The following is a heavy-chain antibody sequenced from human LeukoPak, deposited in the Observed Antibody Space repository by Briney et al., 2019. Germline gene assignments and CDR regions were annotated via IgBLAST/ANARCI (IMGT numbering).Heavy chain of an antibody. Sequence: GGSLRLSCAASGFTVSSNYMSWVRQAPGKGLEWVSVTYSGGSTYYADSVKGRFTISRDNSKNTLYLQMNSLRAEDTAVYYCAKGANYDFWSGYQYYFDYWGQGTLVTVSS. CDR1: GFTVSSNY. CDR3: AKGANYDFWSGYQYYFDY. J-gene: IGHJ4*02. CDR2: TYSGGST. D-gene: IGHD3-3*01. V-gene: IGHV3-66*01.